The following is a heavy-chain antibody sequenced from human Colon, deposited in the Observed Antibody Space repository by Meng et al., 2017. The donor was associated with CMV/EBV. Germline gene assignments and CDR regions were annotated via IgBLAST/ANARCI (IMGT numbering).Heavy chain of an antibody. D-gene: IGHD5-18*01. V-gene: IGHV3-23*01. CDR3: AKHDTKYGYGRDYFEY. CDR2: ISDSGDRT. CDR1: DFTFRNYA. Sequence: SCAASDFTFRNYAMTWVRRAPGRGLEAVSSISDSGDRTYYEDSVRGRFTISRDNSKDTLYLQMNSLRAEDTAIYYCAKHDTKYGYGRDYFEYWGQGILVTVSS. J-gene: IGHJ4*01.